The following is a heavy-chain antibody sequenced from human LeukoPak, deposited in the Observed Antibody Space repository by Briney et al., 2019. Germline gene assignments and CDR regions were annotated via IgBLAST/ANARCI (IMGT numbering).Heavy chain of an antibody. Sequence: PSETLSLTCTVSGGSISSGDYYWSWIRQPPGKGLEWIGYIYYRGSTYYNPSLKSRVTISVDTSKNQFSLKLSSVTAADTAVYYCARDSRRHDAFDIWGQGTMVTVSS. D-gene: IGHD2/OR15-2a*01. CDR3: ARDSRRHDAFDI. J-gene: IGHJ3*02. CDR1: GGSISSGDYY. CDR2: IYYRGST. V-gene: IGHV4-30-4*08.